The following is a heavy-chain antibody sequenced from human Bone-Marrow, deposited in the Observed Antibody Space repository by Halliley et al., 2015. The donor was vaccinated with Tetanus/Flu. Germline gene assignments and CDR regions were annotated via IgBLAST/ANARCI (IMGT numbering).Heavy chain of an antibody. CDR3: ARHNDTSSFDS. V-gene: IGHV5-51*01. CDR2: INPGDSDT. CDR1: GYRFADYW. Sequence: QLVQSGAEVRKPGESLKISCEAFGYRFADYWIGWVRQRPGNGLEWMGIINPGDSDTRYSPSFQGLVAITVDKSISTAFLQWNSRKASDTAMYFCARHNDTSSFDSWGRGTLVTVSS. J-gene: IGHJ4*02. D-gene: IGHD2-2*01.